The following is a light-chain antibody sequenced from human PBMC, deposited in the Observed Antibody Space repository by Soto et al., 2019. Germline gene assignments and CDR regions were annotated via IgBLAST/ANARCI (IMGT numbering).Light chain of an antibody. V-gene: IGKV3-20*01. J-gene: IGKJ3*01. Sequence: EIVLTQSPDTLSLSPGEGGTLSCRASQSVNNNYLAWYQQKPGQTPRLLIHDASTRATGIPDRFSGSGSGTDFTLTISRLEPEDFAVYFCQQYANSPRTFGPGTKVGIK. CDR1: QSVNNNY. CDR2: DAS. CDR3: QQYANSPRT.